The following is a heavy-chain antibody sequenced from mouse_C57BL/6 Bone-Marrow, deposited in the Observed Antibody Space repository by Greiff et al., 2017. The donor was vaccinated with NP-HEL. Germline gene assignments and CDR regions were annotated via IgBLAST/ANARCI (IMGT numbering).Heavy chain of an antibody. CDR3: TKITTHYYAMDY. Sequence: DVQLVESGEGLVKPGGSLKLSCAASGFTFSSYAMSWVRQTPEKRLEWVAYISSGGDYTYYADPVKGRFTISRDNARNTLYLQMRSLKSEDTDMYYCTKITTHYYAMDYWGQGTSVTVSS. J-gene: IGHJ4*01. CDR1: GFTFSSYA. D-gene: IGHD2-4*01. V-gene: IGHV5-9-1*02. CDR2: ISSGGDYT.